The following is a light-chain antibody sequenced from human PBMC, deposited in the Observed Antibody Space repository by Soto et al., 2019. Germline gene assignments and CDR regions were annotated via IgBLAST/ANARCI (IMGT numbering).Light chain of an antibody. CDR1: QSIGGH. V-gene: IGKV1-39*01. J-gene: IGKJ4*01. CDR3: LQTSSLPVA. Sequence: DIHVTQSPSSLSASVGDRVTITCRASQSIGGHLNWYQQKPGSAPNLLISGASNLHGGVPSRFSCSGSGTDFTLTITTLQPEDFATYYCLQTSSLPVAFGGGTKVEIK. CDR2: GAS.